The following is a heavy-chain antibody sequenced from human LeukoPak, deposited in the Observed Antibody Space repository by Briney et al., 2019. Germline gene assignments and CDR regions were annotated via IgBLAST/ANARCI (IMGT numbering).Heavy chain of an antibody. Sequence: RASVKVSCTASGYTFSGYYMHWVRQAPGQGLEWMGWINPNSGGTNYAQKFQGRVTMTRDTSISTAYMELSRLRADDTAVYYCARYRGSYSGFDYWGQRTLVTVSS. D-gene: IGHD1-26*01. CDR1: GYTFSGYY. CDR3: ARYRGSYSGFDY. J-gene: IGHJ4*02. CDR2: INPNSGGT. V-gene: IGHV1-2*02.